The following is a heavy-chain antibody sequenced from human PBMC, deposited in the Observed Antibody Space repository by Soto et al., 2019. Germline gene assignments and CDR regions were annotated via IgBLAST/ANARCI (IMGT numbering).Heavy chain of an antibody. J-gene: IGHJ5*02. Sequence: PSETLSLTCTVSGGSISSYYWSWIRQPPGKGLEWIGYIYYSGSTNYNSSLKTRVTILLDKSTNQFSLRLTSVTAADTAVYYCARTGWRFGVVPRGGLAPWGQGSLVTVSS. CDR2: IYYSGST. CDR3: ARTGWRFGVVPRGGLAP. CDR1: GGSISSYY. V-gene: IGHV4-59*12. D-gene: IGHD3-3*01.